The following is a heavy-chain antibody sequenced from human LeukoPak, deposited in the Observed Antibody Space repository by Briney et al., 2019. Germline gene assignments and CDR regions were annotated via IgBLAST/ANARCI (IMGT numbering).Heavy chain of an antibody. V-gene: IGHV3-23*05. Sequence: GSLRLSFVASGIPFSHHSMKWVRQAPGKGLEGVFSVFDSGTPSYYADSVQGRFTISRHNSRNTFYLQMENLRVEDSATYYCTKAVGGGRDAYDIWGQGTRVIVSS. D-gene: IGHD3-16*01. J-gene: IGHJ3*02. CDR1: GIPFSHHS. CDR3: TKAVGGGRDAYDI. CDR2: VFDSGTPS.